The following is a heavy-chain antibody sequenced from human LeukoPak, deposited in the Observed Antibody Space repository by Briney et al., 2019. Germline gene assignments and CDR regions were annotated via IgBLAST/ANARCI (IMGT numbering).Heavy chain of an antibody. CDR1: GGTFSSYA. CDR2: IIPIFGTA. V-gene: IGHV1-69*05. D-gene: IGHD1-26*01. J-gene: IGHJ3*02. Sequence: ASVKVSCKASGGTFSSYAISWVRQAPGQGLELMGGIIPIFGTANYAQKFQGRVTITTDESTSTAYLELSSLGSEDTAVYYCAREGPHTTDAYDIWGQGTMVTVSS. CDR3: AREGPHTTDAYDI.